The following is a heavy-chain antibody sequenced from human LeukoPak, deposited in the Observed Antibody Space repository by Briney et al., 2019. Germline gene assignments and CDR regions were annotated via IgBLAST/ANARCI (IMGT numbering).Heavy chain of an antibody. CDR3: VRGWGSNVYASAFDV. D-gene: IGHD3-16*01. V-gene: IGHV3-33*01. CDR2: IWHDGSHK. Sequence: GGSLRLSCAASGFTFSTYGMHWVRQAPGKGLEWVTVIWHDGSHKDYADSVKGRFTISRDNSKNTLYLQMNDLRAEDTAVYYCVRGWGSNVYASAFDVWGQGTMVTVSS. CDR1: GFTFSTYG. J-gene: IGHJ3*01.